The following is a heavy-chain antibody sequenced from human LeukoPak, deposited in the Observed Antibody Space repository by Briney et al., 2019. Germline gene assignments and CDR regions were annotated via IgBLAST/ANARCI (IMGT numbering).Heavy chain of an antibody. V-gene: IGHV3-11*05. CDR3: ARVLMDSNIFYYYYGMDV. CDR1: GFIFSDYY. D-gene: IGHD3-22*01. J-gene: IGHJ6*02. CDR2: ISSSSSYT. Sequence: PGGSLRLSCAASGFIFSDYYMSWIRQAPGKGLEWVSYISSSSSYTNYADSVKGRFTISRDNAKNSLYLQMNSLRAEDTAVYYCARVLMDSNIFYYYYGMDVWGQGTSVTVSS.